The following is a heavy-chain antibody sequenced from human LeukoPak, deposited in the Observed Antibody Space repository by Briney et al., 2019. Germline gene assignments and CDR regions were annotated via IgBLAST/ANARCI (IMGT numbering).Heavy chain of an antibody. V-gene: IGHV1-69*04. D-gene: IGHD3-22*01. CDR1: GGTFSSYA. J-gene: IGHJ4*02. CDR2: IIPILGIA. Sequence: GASVKVSCKASGGTFSSYAISWVRQAPEQGLEWMGRIIPILGIANYAQKFQGRVTITADKSTSTAHMELSSLRSEDTAVYYCARGHDSSGYHHSWGQGTLVTVSS. CDR3: ARGHDSSGYHHS.